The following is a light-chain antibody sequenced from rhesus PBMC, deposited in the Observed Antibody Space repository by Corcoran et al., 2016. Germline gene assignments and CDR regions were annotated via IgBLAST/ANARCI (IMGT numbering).Light chain of an antibody. Sequence: EIVMTQSPATLSLSPGERATLSCRASQSVSSNLAWYQQKPGQAPSPLIYGASSRATGIPDRFSGSGSGTDFTFTISSLEPEDFAVYYCQQYSNWPHSFGQGTKVEIK. CDR2: GAS. CDR1: QSVSSN. J-gene: IGKJ2*01. CDR3: QQYSNWPHS. V-gene: IGKV3-42*03.